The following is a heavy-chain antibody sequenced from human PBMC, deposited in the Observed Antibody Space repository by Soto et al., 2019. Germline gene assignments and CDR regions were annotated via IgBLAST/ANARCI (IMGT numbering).Heavy chain of an antibody. D-gene: IGHD2-15*01. J-gene: IGHJ4*02. CDR2: IYYSGST. Sequence: PSETLSLTCTVPGGSISSYYWSWIRQPPGKGLEWIGYIYYSGSTNYNPSLKSRVTISVDTSKNQFSLKLSSVTAADTAVYYCARVSDCSGGSCYRRGPYYFDYWGQGTLVTVSS. CDR3: ARVSDCSGGSCYRRGPYYFDY. CDR1: GGSISSYY. V-gene: IGHV4-59*01.